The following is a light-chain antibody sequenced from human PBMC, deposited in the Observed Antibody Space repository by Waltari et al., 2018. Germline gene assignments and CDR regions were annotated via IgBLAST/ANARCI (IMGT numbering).Light chain of an antibody. V-gene: IGLV6-57*02. Sequence: NLKLTQPRSVSESPGKTVIISCTGSSGNIAGNYVQWYRQRPGSAPTSVIYESNQRPSGVPNRFSGSSDSASNSASLTISGLKTEDEADYYCQSYDDNSPDWVFGGGTKLTVL. CDR2: ESN. J-gene: IGLJ3*02. CDR1: SGNIAGNY. CDR3: QSYDDNSPDWV.